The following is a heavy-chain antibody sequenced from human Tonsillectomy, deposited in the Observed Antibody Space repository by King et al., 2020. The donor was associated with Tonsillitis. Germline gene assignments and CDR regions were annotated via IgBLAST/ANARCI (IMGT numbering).Heavy chain of an antibody. J-gene: IGHJ3*02. Sequence: QLVQSGGGVVQPGRSLRLSCAASGFTFSSYVIHWVRQAPGKGLEWVALIWYDGSNKYYADSVKCRFTISRDNSKNTLYLQMNSLRAEDTAVYYCARDGYDFWSGYHMSRDAFDIWGQGTMVTVSS. CDR3: ARDGYDFWSGYHMSRDAFDI. CDR2: IWYDGSNK. D-gene: IGHD3-3*01. CDR1: GFTFSSYV. V-gene: IGHV3-33*01.